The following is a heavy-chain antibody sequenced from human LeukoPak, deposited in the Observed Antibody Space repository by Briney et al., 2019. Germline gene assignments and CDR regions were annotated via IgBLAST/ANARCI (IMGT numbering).Heavy chain of an antibody. CDR1: GFTFSSYS. D-gene: IGHD3-22*01. Sequence: TGGSLRLSCAASGFTFSSYSMNWVRQAPGKGLEWVSSISSSSSYIYYADSVKGRFTISRDNAKNSLYLQMNSLRAEDTAVYYCAGRNGYYYDSSGYTLTNWFDPWGQGTLVTVSS. V-gene: IGHV3-21*01. CDR2: ISSSSSYI. J-gene: IGHJ5*02. CDR3: AGRNGYYYDSSGYTLTNWFDP.